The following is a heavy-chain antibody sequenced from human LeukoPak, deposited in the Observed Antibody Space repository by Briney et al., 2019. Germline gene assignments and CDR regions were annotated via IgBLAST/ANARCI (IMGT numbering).Heavy chain of an antibody. CDR2: LNPNSGNA. CDR3: ARRKFLGWFDH. CDR1: GYIFTTYD. J-gene: IGHJ5*02. D-gene: IGHD7-27*01. Sequence: ASVKVSCKASGYIFTTYDIGWVRQAPGQGLEWMGWLNPNSGNAGYAQKFQGRVTISRNTSISTAYMELSSLRSDDTAIYYCARRKFLGWFDHWGQGTLVTVSS. V-gene: IGHV1-8*02.